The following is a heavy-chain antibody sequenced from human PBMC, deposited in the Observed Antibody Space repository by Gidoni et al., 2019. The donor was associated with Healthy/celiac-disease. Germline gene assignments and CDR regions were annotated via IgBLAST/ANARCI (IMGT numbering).Heavy chain of an antibody. J-gene: IGHJ4*02. V-gene: IGHV3-11*05. D-gene: IGHD3-22*01. CDR3: SAGGSSGYYDFDY. CDR1: GFTFSDYY. Sequence: VQLVESGGGLVKPGGSLRLSCAASGFTFSDYYMSWIRQAPGKGLEWVSYISSSSSYTNYADSVKGRFTISRDNAKNSLYLQMNSLRAEDTAVYYCSAGGSSGYYDFDYWGQGTLVTVSS. CDR2: ISSSSSYT.